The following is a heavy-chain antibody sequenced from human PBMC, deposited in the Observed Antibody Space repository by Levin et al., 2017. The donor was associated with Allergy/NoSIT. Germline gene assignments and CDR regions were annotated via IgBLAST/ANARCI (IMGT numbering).Heavy chain of an antibody. V-gene: IGHV3-66*02. J-gene: IGHJ4*02. D-gene: IGHD5-12*01. CDR2: IYTSGSA. CDR1: GFTVSGNY. CDR3: ARGGFPPDY. Sequence: GGSLRLPCAASGFTVSGNYMSWVRQAPGKGLEWVSSIYTSGSAYYADSVQGRFNISRDNSKNTVYLQMNSLKGEDTAVYYCARGGFPPDYWGQGTLVTVSS.